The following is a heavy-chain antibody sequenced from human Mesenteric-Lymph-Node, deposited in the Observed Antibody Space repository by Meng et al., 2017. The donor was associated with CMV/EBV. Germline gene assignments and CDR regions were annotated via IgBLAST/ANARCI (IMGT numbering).Heavy chain of an antibody. CDR3: ARTMGAAATGAFDY. V-gene: IGHV5-51*01. CDR2: IYPDDSDA. D-gene: IGHD4/OR15-4a*01. Sequence: KVSCKGSGYSFSNYWIGWVRQMPGKGLEWMGVIYPDDSDARYSPSLQGQVTISADKSISTAYLQWSSLKASDTAMYNCARTMGAAATGAFDYWGPGTLVTVSS. CDR1: GYSFSNYW. J-gene: IGHJ4*02.